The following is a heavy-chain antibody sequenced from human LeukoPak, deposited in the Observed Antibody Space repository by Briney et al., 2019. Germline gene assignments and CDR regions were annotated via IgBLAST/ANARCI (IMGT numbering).Heavy chain of an antibody. J-gene: IGHJ6*02. Sequence: PGGSLRLSCAASGFTFNSYWMNWVRQAPGKGLEWVANIKEDGSEKCYVDSVKGRFTISRDNAKNSLYLQMNSLRAEDTAVYYCARGVDVWGQGTTVAVS. V-gene: IGHV3-7*04. CDR3: ARGVDV. CDR2: IKEDGSEK. CDR1: GFTFNSYW.